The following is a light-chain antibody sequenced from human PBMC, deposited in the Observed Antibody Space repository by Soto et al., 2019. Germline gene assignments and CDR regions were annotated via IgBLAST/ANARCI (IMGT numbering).Light chain of an antibody. CDR3: QQYDNSPPLT. CDR1: QSVRSNH. Sequence: EIVLTQSPGTLSLSPGERATLSCRASQSVRSNHLAWYQQRPGQAPRLLIYGASSRVTGIPERFSGSGSGTDFTLPISRLEHADFSVYYCQQYDNSPPLTFGGGTRVEIK. V-gene: IGKV3-20*01. J-gene: IGKJ4*01. CDR2: GAS.